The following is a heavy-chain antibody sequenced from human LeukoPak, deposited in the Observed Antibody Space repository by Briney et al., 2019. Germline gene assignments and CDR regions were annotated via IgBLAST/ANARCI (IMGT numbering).Heavy chain of an antibody. CDR1: GFTFSSYG. CDR3: AKDRSGYGSGSYSFDY. J-gene: IGHJ4*02. CDR2: ISYDGSNK. Sequence: GGSLRLSCAASGFTFSSYGMHWVRQAPGKGLEWVAVISYDGSNKYYADSVKGRFTISRNNSKNTLYLQMNSLRVEDTAVYYCAKDRSGYGSGSYSFDYWGQGTLVTVSS. D-gene: IGHD3-10*01. V-gene: IGHV3-30*18.